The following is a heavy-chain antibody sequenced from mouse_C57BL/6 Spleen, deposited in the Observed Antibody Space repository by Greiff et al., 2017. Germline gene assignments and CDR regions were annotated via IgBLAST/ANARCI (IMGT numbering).Heavy chain of an antibody. V-gene: IGHV1-26*01. CDR1: GYTFTDYY. CDR3: AIIYYCSSPWFAY. Sequence: VQLQQPGPELVKPGASVKISCKASGYTFTDYYMHWVKQRHGQSLEWIGDINPYNGGTSYNQKFKGKATLTVDKSSSPAYMELRSLTSEDSAVYYGAIIYYCSSPWFAYWGQGTLLTVSA. J-gene: IGHJ3*01. D-gene: IGHD1-1*01. CDR2: INPYNGGT.